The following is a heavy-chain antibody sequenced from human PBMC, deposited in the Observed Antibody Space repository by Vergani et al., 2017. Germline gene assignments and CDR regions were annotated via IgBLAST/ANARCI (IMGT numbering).Heavy chain of an antibody. J-gene: IGHJ6*03. Sequence: QVQLVQSGAEVKKPGASVKVSCKASGYTFTGYYMHWVRQAPGQGLEWMGWINPNSGGTNYAQKFQGWVTMTRDTSISTAYMELSRLRSDDTAVYYCARDGTSVSFSRFLEWGKNYYYMDVWGKGTTVTVSS. V-gene: IGHV1-2*04. CDR3: ARDGTSVSFSRFLEWGKNYYYMDV. CDR1: GYTFTGYY. CDR2: INPNSGGT. D-gene: IGHD3-3*01.